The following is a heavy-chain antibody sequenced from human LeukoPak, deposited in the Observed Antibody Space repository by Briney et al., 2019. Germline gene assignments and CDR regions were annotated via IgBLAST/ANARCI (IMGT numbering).Heavy chain of an antibody. D-gene: IGHD5-18*01. V-gene: IGHV3-21*01. Sequence: GGSLRLSCAASGFTFSSYSMNWVRQAPGKGLEWVSSISSSSSYIYYADSVKGRFTISRDNAKNSLYLHMNSLRAEDTAVYYCARGRGQLNYYYMDVWGKGTTVTVSS. CDR2: ISSSSSYI. CDR3: ARGRGQLNYYYMDV. CDR1: GFTFSSYS. J-gene: IGHJ6*03.